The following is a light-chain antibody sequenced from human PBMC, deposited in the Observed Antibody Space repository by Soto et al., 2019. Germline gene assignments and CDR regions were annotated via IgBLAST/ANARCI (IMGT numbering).Light chain of an antibody. CDR1: QTVRNNY. V-gene: IGKV3-20*01. CDR3: QQFSSSPRT. CDR2: DAP. J-gene: IGKJ1*01. Sequence: EFVLTQSPVTLSLSPGERATLSCRASQTVRNNYLAWYQQKPGQAPRLLIYDAPSRATGIPDRFSGGGSGTDFTLTISRLEPEDFAVYYCQQFSSSPRTFGQGTKVDIK.